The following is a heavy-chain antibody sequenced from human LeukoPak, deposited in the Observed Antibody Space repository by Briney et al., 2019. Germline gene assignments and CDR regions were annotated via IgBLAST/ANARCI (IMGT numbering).Heavy chain of an antibody. V-gene: IGHV1-18*01. Sequence: GASVKVSCKASGYTFTSYGISWVRQAPGQGLEWMGWISAYNGNTNYAQKLQGRVTMTTDTSTSTAYMELRSLRSDDTTVYYCASYGLSVVPAGDDAFDIWGQGTMVTVSS. D-gene: IGHD2-2*01. CDR2: ISAYNGNT. CDR3: ASYGLSVVPAGDDAFDI. CDR1: GYTFTSYG. J-gene: IGHJ3*02.